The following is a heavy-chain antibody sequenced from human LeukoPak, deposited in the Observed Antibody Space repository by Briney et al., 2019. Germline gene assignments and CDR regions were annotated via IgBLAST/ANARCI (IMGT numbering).Heavy chain of an antibody. V-gene: IGHV7-4-1*02. D-gene: IGHD6-13*01. Sequence: ASVKVFCKASGYTFTSYAMNWVRQAPGQGLEWMGWINTNTGNPTYAQGFTGRFVFSLDTSVSTAYLQISSLKAEDTAVYYCAREYSSSWYVPSAWNYYGMDVWGQGTTVTVSS. CDR2: INTNTGNP. CDR1: GYTFTSYA. CDR3: AREYSSSWYVPSAWNYYGMDV. J-gene: IGHJ6*02.